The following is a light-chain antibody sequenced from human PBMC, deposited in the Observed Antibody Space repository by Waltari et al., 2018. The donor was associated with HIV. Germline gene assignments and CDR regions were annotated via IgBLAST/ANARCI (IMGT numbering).Light chain of an antibody. CDR3: SSYAGSNNGV. CDR2: EVS. J-gene: IGLJ1*01. V-gene: IGLV2-8*01. CDR1: SSAAGGYHH. Sequence: QSALTQPPSASGSPGPSVTTSCTGTSSAAGGYHHVSWYQQPPGKAPKLMIYEVSNPPSGVPDRFSGSKSGNTASLTVSGLQAEDEADYYCSSYAGSNNGVFGTGTKVTVL.